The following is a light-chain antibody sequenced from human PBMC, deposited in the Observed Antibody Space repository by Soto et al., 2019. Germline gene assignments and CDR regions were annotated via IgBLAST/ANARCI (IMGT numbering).Light chain of an antibody. V-gene: IGKV3-11*01. CDR2: DAS. CDR1: QSIGSY. Sequence: EIVLTQSPATLSLSLGERATLSCRASQSIGSYLAWYQHKLGQPPRLLIYDASNRATGIPVRFSGSGSGTDFTLTISSLEPEDFAVYYCQQRSTWHPFSFGPGTKVDIK. CDR3: QQRSTWHPFS. J-gene: IGKJ3*01.